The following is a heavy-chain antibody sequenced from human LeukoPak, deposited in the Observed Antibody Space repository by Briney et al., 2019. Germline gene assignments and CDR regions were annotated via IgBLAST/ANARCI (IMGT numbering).Heavy chain of an antibody. Sequence: GGSLRLSCAASGFTVSSNYMSWVRQAPGKGLEWVSVIYSGGSTYYADSVKGRFTISRHNSKNTLYLQMNSLRAEDTAVYYCARGLFDYLWGSYRLPLLGYYMDVRGKGTTVTVSS. V-gene: IGHV3-53*01. CDR1: GFTVSSNY. J-gene: IGHJ6*03. CDR3: ARGLFDYLWGSYRLPLLGYYMDV. D-gene: IGHD3-16*02. CDR2: IYSGGST.